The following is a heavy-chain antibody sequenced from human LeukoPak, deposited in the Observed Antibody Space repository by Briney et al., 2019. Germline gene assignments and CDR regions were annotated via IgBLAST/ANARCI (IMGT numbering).Heavy chain of an antibody. Sequence: GESLKISCKGSGYSFTSYWIGWVRQMPGKGLEWMGIIYPGDSDARYSPPFRGQVTISAGKSISTAYLHWSSLKASDTAMYYCARIRYPVVVPAAITGAFDIWGQGTMVTVSS. CDR2: IYPGDSDA. CDR1: GYSFTSYW. J-gene: IGHJ3*02. V-gene: IGHV5-51*01. CDR3: ARIRYPVVVPAAITGAFDI. D-gene: IGHD2-2*01.